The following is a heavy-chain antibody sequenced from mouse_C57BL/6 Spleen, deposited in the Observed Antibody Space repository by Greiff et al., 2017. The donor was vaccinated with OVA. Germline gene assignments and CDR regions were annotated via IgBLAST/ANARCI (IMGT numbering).Heavy chain of an antibody. V-gene: IGHV1-55*01. Sequence: QVQLQQPGAELVKPGASVKMSCKASGYTFTSYWITWVKQRPGQGLEWIGDIYPGSGSTNYNEKFKSKATLTVDKSSSTPSMRLSSLTSGDSAVDDCAVQVRYGSSYEAMDYWGQGTSVTVSS. D-gene: IGHD1-1*01. CDR1: GYTFTSYW. CDR3: AVQVRYGSSYEAMDY. CDR2: IYPGSGST. J-gene: IGHJ4*01.